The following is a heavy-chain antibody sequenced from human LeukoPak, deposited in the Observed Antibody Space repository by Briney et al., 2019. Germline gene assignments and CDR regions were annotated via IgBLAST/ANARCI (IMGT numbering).Heavy chain of an antibody. CDR1: GFTFDDYA. J-gene: IGHJ4*02. V-gene: IGHV3-9*01. Sequence: PGGSLRLSCAASGFTFDDYAMHWVRQAPGKGLEWVSGISWNSGSIGYADSVKGRFTISRDNAKNSLYLQMNSLRAEDTALYYCAKSIRYYDSSGYYLGYFDYWGQGTLVTVSS. CDR2: ISWNSGSI. CDR3: AKSIRYYDSSGYYLGYFDY. D-gene: IGHD3-22*01.